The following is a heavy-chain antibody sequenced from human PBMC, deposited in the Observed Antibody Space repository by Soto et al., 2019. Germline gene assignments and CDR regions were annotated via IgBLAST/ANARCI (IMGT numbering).Heavy chain of an antibody. CDR1: GGTFSSYA. CDR3: AREYYDSSGWGEVFDY. V-gene: IGHV1-69*01. D-gene: IGHD3-22*01. CDR2: IIPIFGTA. J-gene: IGHJ4*02. Sequence: QVQLVQSGAEVKKPGSSVKVSCKASGGTFSSYAISWVRQAPGQGLEWMGGIIPIFGTANYAQKFQGRVTITAGESASTAYMELSSLRSEDTAVYYCAREYYDSSGWGEVFDYWGQGTLVTVSS.